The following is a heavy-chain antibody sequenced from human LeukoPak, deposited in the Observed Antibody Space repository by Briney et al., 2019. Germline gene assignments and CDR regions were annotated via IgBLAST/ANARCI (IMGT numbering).Heavy chain of an antibody. CDR1: GGSISSGGYS. D-gene: IGHD4-11*01. CDR2: IYHSGST. J-gene: IGHJ4*02. V-gene: IGHV4-30-2*01. Sequence: SQTLSLTCAVSGGSISSGGYSWSWIRPPPGKGLEWIGYIYHSGSTYYNPSLKRRVTISVDRSKNQFSLKLSSVTAADTAVYYCVTTRGDYFDYWGQGTLVTVSS. CDR3: VTTRGDYFDY.